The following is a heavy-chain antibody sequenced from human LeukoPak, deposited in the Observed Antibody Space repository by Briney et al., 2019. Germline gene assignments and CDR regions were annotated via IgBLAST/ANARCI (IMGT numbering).Heavy chain of an antibody. CDR3: ARDRTAMVQPYSGYEPYYYYGMDV. J-gene: IGHJ6*02. CDR1: GFTFSSYW. D-gene: IGHD5-12*01. Sequence: GGSLRLSCAASGFTFSSYWMSWVRQAPGKGLEWVANIKQDGSEKYYVDSVKGRFTISRDNAKNSLYLQMNSLRAEDTAVYYCARDRTAMVQPYSGYEPYYYYGMDVWGQGTTVTVSS. CDR2: IKQDGSEK. V-gene: IGHV3-7*01.